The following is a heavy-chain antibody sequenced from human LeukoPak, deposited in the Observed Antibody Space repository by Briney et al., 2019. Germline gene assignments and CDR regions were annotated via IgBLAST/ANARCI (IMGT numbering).Heavy chain of an antibody. J-gene: IGHJ4*02. D-gene: IGHD3-10*01. CDR1: GGSISSGDYY. V-gene: IGHV4-30-4*08. CDR2: IYYSGST. CDR3: ASSGYCSSTSCPYYYGSGSYYPTLDY. Sequence: SETLSLTCTVSGGSISSGDYYWSWIRQPPGKGLEWIGYIYYSGSTYYNPSLKSRVTISVDTSENQFSLKLSSVTAADTAVYYCASSGYCSSTSCPYYYGSGSYYPTLDYWGQGTLVTVSS.